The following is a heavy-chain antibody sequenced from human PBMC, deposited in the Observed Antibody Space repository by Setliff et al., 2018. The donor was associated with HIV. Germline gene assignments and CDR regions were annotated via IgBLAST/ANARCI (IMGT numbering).Heavy chain of an antibody. Sequence: SETMSLTCTVSGGSISTGDYYWAWIRHYPGKGLEWLGYISYKGSTFYNPSLKSRVFISVLRSTDHFFLRLNSVTAADTAVDYCVRTNYYYYYLDVWGKGTTFTVSS. V-gene: IGHV4-31*03. CDR3: VRTNYYYYYLDV. CDR2: ISYKGST. CDR1: GGSISTGDYY. J-gene: IGHJ6*03.